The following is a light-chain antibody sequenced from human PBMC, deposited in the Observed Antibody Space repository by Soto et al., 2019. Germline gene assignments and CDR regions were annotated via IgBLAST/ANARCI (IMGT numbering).Light chain of an antibody. V-gene: IGLV3-1*01. J-gene: IGLJ2*01. CDR3: QAWDSSTRVV. CDR2: QDS. Sequence: SSELTQPLSVSVSPGQTASITCSGAKLGDKYACWYQQKPGQSPVLVIYQDSKRPSGIPERFSGSNSGNTATLTISGTQAMDEADYYCQAWDSSTRVVFGGGTKLTVL. CDR1: KLGDKY.